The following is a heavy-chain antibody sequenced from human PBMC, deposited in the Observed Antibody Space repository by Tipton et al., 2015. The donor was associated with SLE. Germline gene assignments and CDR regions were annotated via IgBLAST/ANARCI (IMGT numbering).Heavy chain of an antibody. J-gene: IGHJ3*02. CDR2: INHSGST. Sequence: TLSLTCSVSGGSIRSHYWSWIRQPPGKGLEWIGEINHSGSTNYNPSLKSRVTISVDTSKNQFSLKLSSVTAADTAVYYCARMGNYYGSGSYLNAFDIWGQGTMVTVSS. CDR3: ARMGNYYGSGSYLNAFDI. D-gene: IGHD3-10*01. CDR1: GGSIRSHY. V-gene: IGHV4-34*01.